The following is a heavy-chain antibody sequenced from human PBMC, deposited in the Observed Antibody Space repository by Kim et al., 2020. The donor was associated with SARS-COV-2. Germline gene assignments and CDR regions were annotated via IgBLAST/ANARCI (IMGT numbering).Heavy chain of an antibody. CDR3: VKGACLDY. CDR1: GFTFSNFD. V-gene: IGHV3-23*01. Sequence: GGSLRLSCVASGFTFSNFDMRWVRQAPGKGLKWVAVIKLPGHSIYYADFVKGRFTVSRDSSRNMLYLQMNSLRADDTAVYYCVKGACLDYWRLGSRVT. J-gene: IGHJ4*01. CDR2: IKLPGHSI.